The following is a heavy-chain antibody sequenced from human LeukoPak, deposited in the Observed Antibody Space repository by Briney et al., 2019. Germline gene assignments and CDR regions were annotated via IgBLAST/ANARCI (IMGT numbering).Heavy chain of an antibody. D-gene: IGHD2-2*01. CDR3: ARVVVPAVNYYYYMDV. CDR2: IYHSGST. CDR1: GYSISSGYY. Sequence: SETLSLTCAVSGYSISSGYYWGWIRQPPGKGLEWIGSIYHSGSTYYNPSLKSRVTISVDTSKNQFSLKLSSVTAADTAVYYCARVVVPAVNYYYYMDVWGKGTTVTVSS. V-gene: IGHV4-38-2*01. J-gene: IGHJ6*03.